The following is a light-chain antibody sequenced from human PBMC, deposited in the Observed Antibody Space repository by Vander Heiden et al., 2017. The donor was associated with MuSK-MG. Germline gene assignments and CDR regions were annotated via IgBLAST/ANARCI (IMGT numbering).Light chain of an antibody. V-gene: IGLV10-54*01. Sequence: QAGLTQPPSVSKGLRQTATLTCTGNSNNVGNQGAAWLQQHQGHPPKLLSYRNNNRPSGISERLSASRSGNTASLTITGLQPEDEADYYCSAWDSSRSVWVFGGGTKLTVL. J-gene: IGLJ3*02. CDR1: SNNVGNQG. CDR3: SAWDSSRSVWV. CDR2: RNN.